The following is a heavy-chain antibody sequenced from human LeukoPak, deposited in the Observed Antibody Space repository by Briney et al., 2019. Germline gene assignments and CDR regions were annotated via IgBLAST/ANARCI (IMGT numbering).Heavy chain of an antibody. CDR2: IYYTGIT. V-gene: IGHV4-39*07. Sequence: SETLSLTCTVSGDSIYSSSHFWGWLRQPPGKGLEWIGSIYYTGITYYNPSLKSRVTISLDASKHQFSLKLNSVTAADTAAYYCARDGADNSGYYFGSLWGQGTMVTVSS. D-gene: IGHD3-22*01. CDR1: GDSIYSSSHF. J-gene: IGHJ3*01. CDR3: ARDGADNSGYYFGSL.